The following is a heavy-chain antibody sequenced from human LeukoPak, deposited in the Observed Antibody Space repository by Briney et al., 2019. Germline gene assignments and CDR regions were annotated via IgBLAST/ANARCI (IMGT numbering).Heavy chain of an antibody. CDR1: GYSISSGYY. V-gene: IGHV4-38-2*02. J-gene: IGHJ4*02. CDR3: ARDIAAAGDYFDY. CDR2: IYHSGST. D-gene: IGHD6-13*01. Sequence: PSETLSLTCTVSGYSISSGYYWGWIRQPPGKGLEWIGSIYHSGSTYYNPSLKSRVTISVDTSRNQFSLKLSSVTAADTAVYYCARDIAAAGDYFDYWGQGTLVTVSS.